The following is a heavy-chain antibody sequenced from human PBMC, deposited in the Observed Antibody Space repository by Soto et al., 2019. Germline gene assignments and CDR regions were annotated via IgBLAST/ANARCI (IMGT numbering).Heavy chain of an antibody. CDR3: ARGVDSWSGYLF. Sequence: PSETLSLTCTVSGGSISSYYWSWIRQPAGKGLEWIGRIYTSGSTKYNPSLKSRVSLSVDTSTKQFSLKMTSMTAADRGVYYCARGVDSWSGYLFWGQGTPVTVSS. CDR2: IYTSGST. J-gene: IGHJ4*02. V-gene: IGHV4-4*07. D-gene: IGHD3-3*01. CDR1: GGSISSYY.